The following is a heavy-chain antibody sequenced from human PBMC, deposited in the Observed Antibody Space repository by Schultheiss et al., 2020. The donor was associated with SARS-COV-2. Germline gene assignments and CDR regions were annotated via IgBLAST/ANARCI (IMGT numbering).Heavy chain of an antibody. V-gene: IGHV4-4*02. Sequence: SQTLSLTCAVSGGSISSSNWWSWIRQPPGKGLEWIGEINHSGTTNYNPSLKSRVTISVDTSKNEFSLKMISVTAADTAVYYCARATRTAFDYFYYYYMDVWGKGTTVTVSS. CDR2: INHSGTT. J-gene: IGHJ6*03. CDR1: GGSISSSNW. D-gene: IGHD2/OR15-2a*01. CDR3: ARATRTAFDYFYYYYMDV.